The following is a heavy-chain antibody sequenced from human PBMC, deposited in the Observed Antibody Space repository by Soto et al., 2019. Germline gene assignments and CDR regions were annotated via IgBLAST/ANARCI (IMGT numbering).Heavy chain of an antibody. Sequence: SETLSLTCTVSGGSISSSSYYWGWIRQPPGKGLECVGSIYYSGSTYYNPSLKSRVTISVDTSKNQFSLKLSSVTAADTAVYYCASEAYGDAEGCDYWGQGTMVTVAS. CDR1: GGSISSSSYY. D-gene: IGHD4-17*01. CDR2: IYYSGST. CDR3: ASEAYGDAEGCDY. V-gene: IGHV4-39*01. J-gene: IGHJ4*02.